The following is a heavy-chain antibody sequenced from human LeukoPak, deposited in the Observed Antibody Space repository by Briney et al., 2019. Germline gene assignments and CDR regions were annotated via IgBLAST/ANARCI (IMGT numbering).Heavy chain of an antibody. CDR1: GGSISSGSYY. J-gene: IGHJ4*02. D-gene: IGHD4-11*01. CDR2: IYTSGST. CDR3: ARADYSNQDY. Sequence: SETLSLTCTVSGGSISSGSYYWSWIRQPAGKGLEWIGRIYTSGSTSYNPSLKSRVTISVDTSKNRFSLKLSSVTAADTAVYYCARADYSNQDYWGQGTLVTVSS. V-gene: IGHV4-61*02.